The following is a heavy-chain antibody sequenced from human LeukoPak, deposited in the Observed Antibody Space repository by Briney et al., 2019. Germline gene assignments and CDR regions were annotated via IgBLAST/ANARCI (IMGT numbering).Heavy chain of an antibody. Sequence: GASVKVSCKASGYTFTSYGISWVRQALGQGLEWMGWISAYNGNTNYAQKLQGRVTMTTDTSTSTAYMELRSLRSDDTAVYYCARASITMVRGVLDPWGQGTLVTVSS. J-gene: IGHJ5*02. CDR3: ARASITMVRGVLDP. V-gene: IGHV1-18*04. CDR2: ISAYNGNT. D-gene: IGHD3-10*01. CDR1: GYTFTSYG.